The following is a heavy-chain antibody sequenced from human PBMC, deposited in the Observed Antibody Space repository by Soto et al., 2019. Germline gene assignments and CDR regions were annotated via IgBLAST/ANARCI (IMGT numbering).Heavy chain of an antibody. D-gene: IGHD5-18*01. J-gene: IGHJ4*02. Sequence: ASVKVSCKAPGGTFRTYAIIWVRQATGQGLEWMGGIIPMFGTANYAQRFQDRVTITADESTNTVYMELSSLRSEDTAVYFCASGIQLWLRRINNGYSGWGQGTLVTVSS. CDR2: IIPMFGTA. CDR3: ASGIQLWLRRINNGYSG. V-gene: IGHV1-69*13. CDR1: GGTFRTYA.